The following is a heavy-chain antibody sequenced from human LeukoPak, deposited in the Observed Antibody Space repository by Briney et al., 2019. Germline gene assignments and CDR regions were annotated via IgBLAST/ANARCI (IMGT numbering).Heavy chain of an antibody. CDR3: ARVDIVGASLDY. CDR1: GFTFSDYW. Sequence: TGGSLRLSCAASGFTFSDYWMNWVRLAPGKGLEWVASIRQDGSEKSYVDSVKGRFTISRDNTWNSLYLQMNSLRAEDTAVYYCARVDIVGASLDYWGQGTLVTVSS. V-gene: IGHV3-7*01. J-gene: IGHJ4*02. D-gene: IGHD1-26*01. CDR2: IRQDGSEK.